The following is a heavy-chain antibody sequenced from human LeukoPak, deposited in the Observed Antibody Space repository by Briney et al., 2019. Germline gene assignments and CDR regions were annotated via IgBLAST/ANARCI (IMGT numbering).Heavy chain of an antibody. CDR1: GFTFGSYS. D-gene: IGHD3-10*01. CDR3: VSEAFEVRHWYFDL. Sequence: PGGSLRLSCAASGFTFGSYSIYWVRQAPGKGLEWVSYIISTGGTIYYADSVRGRFTISRDNAQNSVYLQMNSLRAEDTAVYYCVSEAFEVRHWYFDLWGRGTLVTVSS. J-gene: IGHJ2*01. CDR2: IISTGGTI. V-gene: IGHV3-48*01.